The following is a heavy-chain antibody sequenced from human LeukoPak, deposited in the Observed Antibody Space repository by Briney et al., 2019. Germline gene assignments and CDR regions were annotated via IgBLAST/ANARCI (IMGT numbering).Heavy chain of an antibody. CDR1: GGSISSSTYY. D-gene: IGHD5-24*01. V-gene: IGHV4-39*01. CDR3: ARHSSEDGYNAAPFQH. J-gene: IGHJ1*01. Sequence: PSETLSLTCTVSGGSISSSTYYWAWIRRPPGKGLEWIGSICNGRTTYYNPSLKGRVTMSIDTSKNQFSLKLTSVTAADTAVYYCARHSSEDGYNAAPFQHWGQGTLVTVSS. CDR2: ICNGRTT.